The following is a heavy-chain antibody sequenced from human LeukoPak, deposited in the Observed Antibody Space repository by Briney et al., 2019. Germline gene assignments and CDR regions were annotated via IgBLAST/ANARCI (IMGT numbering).Heavy chain of an antibody. CDR1: GFTFNSYE. V-gene: IGHV3-48*03. D-gene: IGHD2-21*01. CDR3: ARLFSTAHY. Sequence: PGGSLRLSCAVSGFTFNSYEMKWVRQAPGKGLEWVSLISSSGRTIYYADSVKGRFTISRDNAKNSLYLQMDSLRAEDTAVYYCARLFSTAHYWGQGTLVTVSS. J-gene: IGHJ4*02. CDR2: ISSSGRTI.